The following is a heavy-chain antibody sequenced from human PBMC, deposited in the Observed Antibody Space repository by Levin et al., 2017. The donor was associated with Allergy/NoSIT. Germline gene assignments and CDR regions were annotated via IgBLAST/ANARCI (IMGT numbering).Heavy chain of an antibody. D-gene: IGHD5-18*01. J-gene: IGHJ4*02. CDR2: ISYDGSNK. CDR3: AKDLREVRYSYHYFDY. CDR1: GFTFSSYG. Sequence: TGGSLRLSCAASGFTFSSYGMHWVRQAPGKGLEWVAVISYDGSNKYYADSVKGRFTISRDNSKNTLYLQMNSLRAEDTAVYYCAKDLREVRYSYHYFDYWGQGTLVTVSS. V-gene: IGHV3-30*18.